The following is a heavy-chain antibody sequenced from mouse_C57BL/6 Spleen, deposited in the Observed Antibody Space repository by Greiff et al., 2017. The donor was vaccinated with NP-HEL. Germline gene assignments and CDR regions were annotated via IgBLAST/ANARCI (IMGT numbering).Heavy chain of an antibody. D-gene: IGHD4-1*01. CDR1: GYTFTSYW. CDR2: IDPSDSYT. J-gene: IGHJ1*03. Sequence: QVQLQQPGAELVMPGASVKLSCKASGYTFTSYWMHWVKQRPGQGLEWIGEIDPSDSYTNYNQKFKGKSTLTVDKSSSTAYMQLSSLTSEDSAVYYCARKETGTGGYWYFEVWGTGATVTVSS. V-gene: IGHV1-69*01. CDR3: ARKETGTGGYWYFEV.